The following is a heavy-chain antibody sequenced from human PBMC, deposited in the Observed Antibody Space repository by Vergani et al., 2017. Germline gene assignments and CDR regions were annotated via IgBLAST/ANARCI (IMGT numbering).Heavy chain of an antibody. Sequence: EVQLLESGGDLVQPGGSLRLSCAASGFTFIMHAMSWVRQAPGKGLEWVSTLSASDRRTHYADSVKGRFTISRDNSKNTLFLHMNSLRPEDTAVYYCAKVGRSEVAGTFGAFHIWVQGTMVTVSS. CDR1: GFTFIMHA. V-gene: IGHV3-23*01. CDR3: AKVGRSEVAGTFGAFHI. D-gene: IGHD6-19*01. CDR2: LSASDRRT. J-gene: IGHJ3*02.